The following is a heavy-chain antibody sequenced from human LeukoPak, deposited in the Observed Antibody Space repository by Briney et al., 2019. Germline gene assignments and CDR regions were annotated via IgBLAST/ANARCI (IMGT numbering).Heavy chain of an antibody. CDR1: SGSISSGGYY. V-gene: IGHV4-31*03. J-gene: IGHJ4*02. Sequence: SETLSLTCTVSSGSISSGGYYWSWIRQHPGKGLEWIGYIYYSGSTYYNPSLKSRVTISVDTSKNQFSLKLSSVTAADTAVYYCASVDIVATNTVDYWGQGTLVTVSS. CDR2: IYYSGST. CDR3: ASVDIVATNTVDY. D-gene: IGHD5-12*01.